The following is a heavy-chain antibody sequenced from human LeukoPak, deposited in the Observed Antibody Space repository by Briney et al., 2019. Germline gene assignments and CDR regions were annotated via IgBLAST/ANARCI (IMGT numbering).Heavy chain of an antibody. CDR1: GYSLTSHW. Sequence: GESLKISCKGSGYSLTSHWITWVRQMPGKGLEWMGRIDPSDSYTNYSPSFQGHVTITADKSISTAYLQWSSLRASDTAMYYCARLMSGSASFDYWGQGNLLTVSS. V-gene: IGHV5-10-1*01. CDR2: IDPSDSYT. J-gene: IGHJ4*02. D-gene: IGHD6-19*01. CDR3: ARLMSGSASFDY.